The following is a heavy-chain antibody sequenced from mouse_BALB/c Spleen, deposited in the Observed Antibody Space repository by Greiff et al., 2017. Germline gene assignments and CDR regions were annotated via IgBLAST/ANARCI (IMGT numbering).Heavy chain of an antibody. Sequence: VQLQQSGAELVRPGASVTLSCKASGYTFTDYEMHWVKQTPVHGLEWIGAIDPETGGTAYNQKFKGKATLTADKSSSTAYMELRSLTSEDSAVYYCTRGGGNYVRYAMDYWGQGTSVTVSS. CDR3: TRGGGNYVRYAMDY. V-gene: IGHV1-15*01. CDR1: GYTFTDYE. J-gene: IGHJ4*01. CDR2: IDPETGGT. D-gene: IGHD2-1*01.